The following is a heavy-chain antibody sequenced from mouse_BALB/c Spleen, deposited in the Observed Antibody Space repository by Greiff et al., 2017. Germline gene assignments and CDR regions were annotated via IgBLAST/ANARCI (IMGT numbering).Heavy chain of an antibody. Sequence: VHLVESGPGLVAPSQSLSITCTVSGFSLTSYGVHWVRQPPGKGLEWLGVIWAGGSTNYNSALMSRLSISKDNSKSQVFLKMNSLQTDDTAMYYCARDRVYDGYFWYFDVWGAGTTVTVSS. CDR1: GFSLTSYG. D-gene: IGHD2-3*01. CDR3: ARDRVYDGYFWYFDV. V-gene: IGHV2-9*02. J-gene: IGHJ1*01. CDR2: IWAGGST.